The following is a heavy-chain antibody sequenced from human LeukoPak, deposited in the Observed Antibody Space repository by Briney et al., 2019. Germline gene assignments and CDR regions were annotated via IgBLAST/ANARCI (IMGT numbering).Heavy chain of an antibody. V-gene: IGHV3-7*03. D-gene: IGHD4-17*01. CDR2: IKPDGSEK. J-gene: IGHJ4*02. CDR3: AKGPTHDYGDYWPGSDTFFDY. CDR1: GLTFRTYW. Sequence: GGSLRLSCAASGLTFRTYWMNWVRQAPGKGLEWVATIKPDGSEKYYVDSVKGRFTISRDNSKNTLYLQMNSLRAEDTAVYYCAKGPTHDYGDYWPGSDTFFDYWGQGTLVTVSS.